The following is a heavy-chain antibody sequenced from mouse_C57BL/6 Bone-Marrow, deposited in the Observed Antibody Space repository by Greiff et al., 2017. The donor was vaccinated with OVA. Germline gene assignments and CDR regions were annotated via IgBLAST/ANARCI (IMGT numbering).Heavy chain of an antibody. V-gene: IGHV5-16*01. Sequence: EVKLMESEGGLVQPGSSMKLSCTASGFTFSDYYMAWVRQVPEKGLEWVANINYDGSSTYYLDSLKSRFIISRDNAKNILYLQMSSLKSEDTATYYCARGYSNYFDYWGQGTTLTVSS. CDR1: GFTFSDYY. CDR3: ARGYSNYFDY. D-gene: IGHD2-5*01. J-gene: IGHJ2*01. CDR2: INYDGSST.